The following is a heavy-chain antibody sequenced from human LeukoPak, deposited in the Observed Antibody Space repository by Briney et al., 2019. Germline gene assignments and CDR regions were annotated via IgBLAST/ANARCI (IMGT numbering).Heavy chain of an antibody. CDR1: GFTFSSYG. CDR3: AKDFRGSYMYYFDY. CDR2: ISYDGSNK. Sequence: GRSLRLSCAASGFTFSSYGMHWVRQAPGKGLEWVAVISYDGSNKYYADSVKGRFTISRDNSKNTLYLQMNSLRAEDTAVYYCAKDFRGSYMYYFDYWGQGTLVTVSS. V-gene: IGHV3-30*18. D-gene: IGHD1-26*01. J-gene: IGHJ4*02.